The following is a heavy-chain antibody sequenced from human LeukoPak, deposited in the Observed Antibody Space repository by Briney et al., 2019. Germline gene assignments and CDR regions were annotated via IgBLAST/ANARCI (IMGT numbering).Heavy chain of an antibody. V-gene: IGHV3-21*01. CDR3: ASNRVVVATDAFDI. D-gene: IGHD3-22*01. J-gene: IGHJ3*02. CDR2: ISSGSSYI. Sequence: GGSLRLSCAASGFTFSSYTMNWVRQAPGKGLEWVSIISSGSSYIHYADSVKGRFTISRDNAKNSLYLQMNSLGAEDTAVYYCASNRVVVATDAFDIWGQGTMVTVSS. CDR1: GFTFSSYT.